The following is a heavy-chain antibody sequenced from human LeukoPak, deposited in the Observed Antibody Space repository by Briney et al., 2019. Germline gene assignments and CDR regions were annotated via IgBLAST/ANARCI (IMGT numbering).Heavy chain of an antibody. CDR2: IYNSGST. V-gene: IGHV4-59*01. Sequence: SETLSLTCTVSGGSISSYYWSWIRRPPGKGPEWIGYIYNSGSTNYNPSLKSRVTISVDTSKNQFSLKLSSVTAADTAVYYCTRENGRSYWYFDLWGRGTLVTVSS. CDR3: TRENGRSYWYFDL. J-gene: IGHJ2*01. CDR1: GGSISSYY.